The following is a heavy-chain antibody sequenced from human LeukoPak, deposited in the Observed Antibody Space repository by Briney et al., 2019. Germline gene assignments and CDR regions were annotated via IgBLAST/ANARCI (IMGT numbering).Heavy chain of an antibody. Sequence: GASVKVSCKASGGTFSSYAISWVRQAPGQGLEWMGGIIPIFGTANYAQKFQGRVTITTDESTSTAYMELSSLRSEDTAVYYCARDSSGWYYFDYWGKGTLVTVSS. CDR2: IIPIFGTA. CDR3: ARDSSGWYYFDY. D-gene: IGHD6-19*01. CDR1: GGTFSSYA. V-gene: IGHV1-69*05. J-gene: IGHJ4*02.